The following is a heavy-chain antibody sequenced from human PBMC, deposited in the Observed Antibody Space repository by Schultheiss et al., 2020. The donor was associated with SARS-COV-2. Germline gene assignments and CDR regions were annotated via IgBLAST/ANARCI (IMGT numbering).Heavy chain of an antibody. CDR2: ISSSSSYI. Sequence: GGSLRLSCAASGFTFSSYSMNWVRQAPGKGLEWVSSISSSSSYIYYADSVKGRFTISRDNAKNSLYLQMNSLRAEDTAVYYCARPTPESETEYYYDSSGYSDYGGQGTLVTVSS. V-gene: IGHV3-21*01. J-gene: IGHJ4*02. CDR3: ARPTPESETEYYYDSSGYSDY. CDR1: GFTFSSYS. D-gene: IGHD3-22*01.